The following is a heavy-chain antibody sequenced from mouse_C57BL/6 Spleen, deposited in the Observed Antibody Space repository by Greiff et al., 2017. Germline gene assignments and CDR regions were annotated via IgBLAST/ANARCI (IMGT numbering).Heavy chain of an antibody. CDR3: ARNYGSSYPYYFDY. Sequence: EVKLQQSGPELVKPGASVKISCKASGYTFTDYYMHWVKQSHGKSLEWIGDLNPNNGGTSYNQKFKGKATLTVDKSSSTAYMELRSLTSEDSAVYYCARNYGSSYPYYFDYWGQGTTLTVSS. D-gene: IGHD1-1*01. CDR2: LNPNNGGT. V-gene: IGHV1-26*01. J-gene: IGHJ2*01. CDR1: GYTFTDYY.